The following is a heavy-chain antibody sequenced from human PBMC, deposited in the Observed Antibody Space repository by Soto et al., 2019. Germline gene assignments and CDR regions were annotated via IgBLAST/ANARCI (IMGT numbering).Heavy chain of an antibody. Sequence: PSETLSLTCAVYGGSFSGYYWSWIRQPPGKGLEWIGEINHSGSTNYNPSLKSRVTISVDTSKNQFSLKLSSVTAADTAVYYCARQAGTTVDYYYYYMDVWGKGTTVTVS. CDR3: ARQAGTTVDYYYYYMDV. D-gene: IGHD4-17*01. CDR2: INHSGST. V-gene: IGHV4-34*01. J-gene: IGHJ6*03. CDR1: GGSFSGYY.